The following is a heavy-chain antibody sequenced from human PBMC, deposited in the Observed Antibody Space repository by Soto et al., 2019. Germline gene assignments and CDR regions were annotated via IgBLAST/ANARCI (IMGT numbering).Heavy chain of an antibody. CDR2: IGGTDGKT. V-gene: IGHV3-23*01. Sequence: LRLSCAASGFTFSSYAMSWVRQAPGKGLEWVAAIGGTDGKTYYADSVKGRFTISRDNSENTLYLQMSRLRAEDTAVYFCAKGMFSSSPAAAGSFDYWGQGALVTVSS. CDR1: GFTFSSYA. D-gene: IGHD3-10*01. CDR3: AKGMFSSSPAAAGSFDY. J-gene: IGHJ4*02.